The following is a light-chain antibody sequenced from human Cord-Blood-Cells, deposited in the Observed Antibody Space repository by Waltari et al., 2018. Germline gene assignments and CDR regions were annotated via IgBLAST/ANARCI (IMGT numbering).Light chain of an antibody. J-gene: IGKJ2*03. V-gene: IGKV1-33*01. Sequence: DIQMTQSPSSLSASVGDRVTITCQASQDISNYLNWYQQKPGKAPKLLIYDASNLETGIPSRFSGIESGTDFTFTISSLQPEDIATYYCQQYDNLPYSFGQGTKLEIK. CDR3: QQYDNLPYS. CDR1: QDISNY. CDR2: DAS.